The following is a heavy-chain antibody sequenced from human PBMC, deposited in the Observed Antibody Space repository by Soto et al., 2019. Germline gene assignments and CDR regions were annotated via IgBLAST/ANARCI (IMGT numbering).Heavy chain of an antibody. J-gene: IGHJ6*02. D-gene: IGHD1-1*01. CDR3: ARGATIYGMDV. V-gene: IGHV4-34*01. CDR2: INHSGSI. CDR1: GGSFSGYY. Sequence: SETLSLTCAVYGGSFSGYYWSWIRQPPGKGLEWIGEINHSGSINYNPSLKSRVTISVDTSKNQFSLKLSSVTAADTAVYYCARGATIYGMDVWGQGTTVTVSS.